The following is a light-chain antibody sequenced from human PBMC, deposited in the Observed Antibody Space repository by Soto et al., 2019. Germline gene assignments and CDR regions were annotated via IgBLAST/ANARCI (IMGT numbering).Light chain of an antibody. CDR1: HSISTN. J-gene: IGKJ1*01. Sequence: EIIMTQSPATLSVSPGEGATLSCRTSHSISTNLAWYQHKRGQSPRLLVYGASTRATGVPARFSGSGSGAEFTLSISSLQSEDFATYYCQHSYNVPRTFGQGTRLDIK. V-gene: IGKV3-15*01. CDR3: QHSYNVPRT. CDR2: GAS.